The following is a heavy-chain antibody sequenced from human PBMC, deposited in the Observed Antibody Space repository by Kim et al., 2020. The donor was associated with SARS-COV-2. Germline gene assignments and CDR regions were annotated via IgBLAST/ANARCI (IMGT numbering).Heavy chain of an antibody. D-gene: IGHD2-15*01. J-gene: IGHJ6*02. Sequence: VKGRFTISRDNAKNSLYLQMNSLRDEDTAVYYCARDRPGYSFYYYYGMDVWGQGTTVTVSS. CDR3: ARDRPGYSFYYYYGMDV. V-gene: IGHV3-48*02.